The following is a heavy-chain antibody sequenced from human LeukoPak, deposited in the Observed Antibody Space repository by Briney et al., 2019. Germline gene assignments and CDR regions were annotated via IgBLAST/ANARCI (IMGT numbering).Heavy chain of an antibody. D-gene: IGHD6-19*01. Sequence: GGSLRLSCAASGFTFSTNWMNWVRQAPGKGLEWVSYITNTGNTIYYADSVKGRFTISRDNAKNSLYLQMNSLRAEDTALYYCAGGLGSGWRYWGQGTLVTVSS. J-gene: IGHJ4*02. CDR3: AGGLGSGWRY. V-gene: IGHV3-48*04. CDR2: ITNTGNTI. CDR1: GFTFSTNW.